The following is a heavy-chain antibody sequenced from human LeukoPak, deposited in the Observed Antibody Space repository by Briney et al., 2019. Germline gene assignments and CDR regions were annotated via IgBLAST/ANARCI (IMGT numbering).Heavy chain of an antibody. CDR2: IIPIFGTA. J-gene: IGHJ4*02. D-gene: IGHD2-2*01. CDR3: ARDQIVVPAAMQD. Sequence: SVKVSCRASGGTFSSYAISWVRQAPGEGLEWMGGIIPIFGTANYAQKFQGRVTITADESTSTAYMELSSLRSEDTAVYYCARDQIVVPAAMQDWGQGTLVTVSS. V-gene: IGHV1-69*01. CDR1: GGTFSSYA.